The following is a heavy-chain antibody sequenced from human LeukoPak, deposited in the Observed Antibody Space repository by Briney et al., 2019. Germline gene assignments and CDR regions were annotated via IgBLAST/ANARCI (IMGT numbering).Heavy chain of an antibody. CDR1: GGSFSGYY. D-gene: IGHD3-16*02. CDR2: INHSGST. Sequence: PSETLSLTCAVYGGSFSGYYWSWIRQPPGKGLEWIGEINHSGSTNYNPSLKSRVTISVDTSKNQFSLKLSSVTAADTAVYYCARGNAFRIMITFGGVISLHWFDPWGQGTLVTVSS. J-gene: IGHJ5*02. CDR3: ARGNAFRIMITFGGVISLHWFDP. V-gene: IGHV4-34*01.